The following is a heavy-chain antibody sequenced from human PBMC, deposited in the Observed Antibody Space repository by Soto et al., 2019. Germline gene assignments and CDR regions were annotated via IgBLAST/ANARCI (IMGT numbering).Heavy chain of an antibody. CDR2: LSGSGGST. J-gene: IGHJ4*02. D-gene: IGHD1-26*01. CDR1: GFPFSSDA. Sequence: PGGSLRLSCAASGFPFSSDAMSWVRQAPGKGLEWVSALSGSGGSTYYADSVKGRFTISRDNSKNTLFLQMNSLRAEDTAVYYCAKDVGGFDYWGQGTLVTVSS. CDR3: AKDVGGFDY. V-gene: IGHV3-23*01.